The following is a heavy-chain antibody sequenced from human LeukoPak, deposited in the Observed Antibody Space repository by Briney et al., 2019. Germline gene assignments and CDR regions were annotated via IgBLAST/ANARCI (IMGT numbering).Heavy chain of an antibody. D-gene: IGHD2-8*01. J-gene: IGHJ4*02. V-gene: IGHV1-18*04. CDR3: ARTEGIVLAPAIDY. Sequence: GASVKVSCKASGYTFTGYYMHWVRQAPGQGLEWMGWISAYNGNTNYAQKLQGRVTMTTDTSTSTAYMELRSLRSDDTAVYYCARTEGIVLAPAIDYWGQGTLVTVSS. CDR2: ISAYNGNT. CDR1: GYTFTGYY.